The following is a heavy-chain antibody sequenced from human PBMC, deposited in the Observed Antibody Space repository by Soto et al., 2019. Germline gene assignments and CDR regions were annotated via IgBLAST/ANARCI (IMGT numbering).Heavy chain of an antibody. J-gene: IGHJ4*02. CDR3: AIVPAY. CDR1: GGSISSSSFH. V-gene: IGHV4-39*07. Sequence: PSETLSLTCTVSGGSISSSSFHWGWIRQPPGKGLECIGYMYHSGSTYYNPSLKSRVTISIDRSKNQFSLKLSSVTAADTAVYDCAIVPAYSGQRTLVIVSS. CDR2: MYHSGST. D-gene: IGHD2-2*01.